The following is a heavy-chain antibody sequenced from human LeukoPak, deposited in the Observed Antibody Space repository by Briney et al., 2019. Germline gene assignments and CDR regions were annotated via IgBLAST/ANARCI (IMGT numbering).Heavy chain of an antibody. V-gene: IGHV5-51*01. Sequence: GESLKISXKGSGYSFTSYWIGWVRQMPGKGREWMGIIYPGDSDTIYSPSFQGQVTISADKSISTAYLQWSSLKASDTAMYYCARPGYSYGDYYYMDVWGKGTTVTVSS. CDR1: GYSFTSYW. J-gene: IGHJ6*03. D-gene: IGHD5-18*01. CDR2: IYPGDSDT. CDR3: ARPGYSYGDYYYMDV.